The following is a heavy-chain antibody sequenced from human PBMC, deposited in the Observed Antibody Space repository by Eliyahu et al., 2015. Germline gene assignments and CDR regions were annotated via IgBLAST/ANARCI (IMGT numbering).Heavy chain of an antibody. CDR3: ARASDDFWSGLAPTPVDY. CDR1: GFTFSSYS. D-gene: IGHD3-3*01. J-gene: IGHJ4*02. Sequence: EVQLVESGGGLVQPGGSLRLSCAASGFTFSSYSMNWVRQAPGKGLAWVSYISSSSSTIYYADSVKGRFTISRDNAKNSLYLQMNSLRAEDTAVYYCARASDDFWSGLAPTPVDYWGQGTLVTVSS. V-gene: IGHV3-48*01. CDR2: ISSSSSTI.